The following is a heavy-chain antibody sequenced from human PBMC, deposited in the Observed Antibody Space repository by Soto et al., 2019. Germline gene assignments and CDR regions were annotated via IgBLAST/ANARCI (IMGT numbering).Heavy chain of an antibody. CDR1: GFTFSDYY. D-gene: IGHD3-10*01. Sequence: QVQLVESGGGLVKPGGSLRLSCAASGFTFSDYYMSWIRQAPGKGLEWVSYISSSSSYTNYADSVKGRFTISRDNAKNSLYLQMNSLRAEDTAVYYCASRQGFGELLIDYWGQGTLVTVSS. J-gene: IGHJ4*02. V-gene: IGHV3-11*06. CDR2: ISSSSSYT. CDR3: ASRQGFGELLIDY.